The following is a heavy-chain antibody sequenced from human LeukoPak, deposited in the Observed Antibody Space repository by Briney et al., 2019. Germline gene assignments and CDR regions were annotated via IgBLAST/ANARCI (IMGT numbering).Heavy chain of an antibody. CDR2: IIPIFGTA. J-gene: IGHJ6*02. Sequence: SVKVSCKASGGTFSSYAISWVRQAPGQGLEWMGGIIPIFGTANYAQKFQGRVTITADESTSTAYMELSSLRSEDTAVYYCARDRLYCSSTSCYVGSMDVWGQGTTVTVSS. D-gene: IGHD2-2*01. CDR1: GGTFSSYA. CDR3: ARDRLYCSSTSCYVGSMDV. V-gene: IGHV1-69*13.